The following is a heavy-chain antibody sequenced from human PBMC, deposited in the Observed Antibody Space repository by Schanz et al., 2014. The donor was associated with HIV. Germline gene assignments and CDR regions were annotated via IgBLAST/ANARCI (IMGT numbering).Heavy chain of an antibody. J-gene: IGHJ4*02. D-gene: IGHD6-13*01. CDR3: ARDAEGSWKWGYFDY. CDR1: GFTFSNYA. V-gene: IGHV3-30-3*01. Sequence: VQLVESGGGVVQPGRSLRLSCAVSGFTFSNYAMHWVRQAPGKGLEWVTLISYEGSKRYYADSVKGRFTVSRDNTKNTLYLQMNSLTPEDTAVYYCARDAEGSWKWGYFDYGGQGILVTVSS. CDR2: ISYEGSKR.